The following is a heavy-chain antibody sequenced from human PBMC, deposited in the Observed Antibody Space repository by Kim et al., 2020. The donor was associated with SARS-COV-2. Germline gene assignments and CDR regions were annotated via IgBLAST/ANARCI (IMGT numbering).Heavy chain of an antibody. CDR3: ARHDMLRGTNSFDY. CDR2: ISYSATT. V-gene: IGHV4-39*01. D-gene: IGHD2-8*01. Sequence: SETLSLTCIVSGGSISSSRYYWGWIRQPAGKGLEWIGSISYSATTYYNPSLKSRVTISVDTSKNNFSLKLISVTAADTAVFYCARHDMLRGTNSFDYWGQGTLVTVSS. J-gene: IGHJ4*02. CDR1: GGSISSSRYY.